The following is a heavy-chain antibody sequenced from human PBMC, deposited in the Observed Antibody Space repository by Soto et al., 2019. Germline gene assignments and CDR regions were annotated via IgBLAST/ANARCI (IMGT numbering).Heavy chain of an antibody. D-gene: IGHD2-21*02. CDR3: ARGGYCGGDCYLTELDF. Sequence: ASVKVSCKASGYTFTSYAMHWVRQAPGQRLEWMGWINAGNGNTKYSQKFQGRVTITRDTSASTAYMELSSLRSEDTAVYYCARGGYCGGDCYLTELDFWGQGTLVTVSS. CDR2: INAGNGNT. V-gene: IGHV1-3*01. CDR1: GYTFTSYA. J-gene: IGHJ4*02.